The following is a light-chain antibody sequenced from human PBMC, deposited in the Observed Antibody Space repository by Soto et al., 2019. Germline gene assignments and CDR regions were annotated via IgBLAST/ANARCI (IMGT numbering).Light chain of an antibody. CDR2: DAS. V-gene: IGKV3-11*01. J-gene: IGKJ1*01. CDR1: QSVSSY. CDR3: QQRSNWRPSWT. Sequence: EIVLTQSPTTLSLSPGERATISCRASQSVSSYLAWYQQKAGQAPRLLIYDASNKATDIPARFSGSGSGTDFTLTISSLEPEDFAVYYCQQRSNWRPSWTFGQGTKVEIK.